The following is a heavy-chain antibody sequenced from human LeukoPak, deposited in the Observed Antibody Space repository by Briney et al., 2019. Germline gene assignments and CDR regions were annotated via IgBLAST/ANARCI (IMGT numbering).Heavy chain of an antibody. CDR1: GGSFSGYY. CDR3: ARDGAHYDILTGSVLYYYYYGMDV. CDR2: INHSGST. V-gene: IGHV4-34*01. D-gene: IGHD3-9*01. J-gene: IGHJ6*02. Sequence: PSETLSLTCAAYGGSFSGYYWSWIRQPPGKGLEWIGEINHSGSTNYNPSLKSRVTISVDTSKNQFSLKLSSVTAADTAVYYCARDGAHYDILTGSVLYYYYYGMDVWGQGTTVTVSS.